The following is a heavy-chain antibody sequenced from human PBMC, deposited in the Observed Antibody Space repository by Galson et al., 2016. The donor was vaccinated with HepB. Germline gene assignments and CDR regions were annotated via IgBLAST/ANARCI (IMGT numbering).Heavy chain of an antibody. V-gene: IGHV4-28*01. J-gene: IGHJ4*02. CDR2: IYYSGST. D-gene: IGHD6-19*01. CDR1: GHSITSSDW. Sequence: ETLSLTCAVSGHSITSSDWWGWIRQPPGKGLELIGYIYYSGSTYFNPSLKSRVTMSVDTSKNHFSQKLRSMTAVDTAVYYCAAGEAVAGIAYWGQGNLVTVSS. CDR3: AAGEAVAGIAY.